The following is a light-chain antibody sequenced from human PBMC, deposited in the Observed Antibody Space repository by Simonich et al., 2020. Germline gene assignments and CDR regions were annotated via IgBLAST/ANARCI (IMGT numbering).Light chain of an antibody. J-gene: IGLJ2*01. Sequence: QSALTQPASVSGSPGQSITISCTGTRSDVGGYNYFSWYQQHPGKAPKLMIYDVRTRPSGVSNRFSGSKSGNTASLTISGLQAEDEADYYCSSYTSSSTLVFGGGTKLTVL. CDR1: RSDVGGYNY. CDR2: DVR. CDR3: SSYTSSSTLV. V-gene: IGLV2-14*01.